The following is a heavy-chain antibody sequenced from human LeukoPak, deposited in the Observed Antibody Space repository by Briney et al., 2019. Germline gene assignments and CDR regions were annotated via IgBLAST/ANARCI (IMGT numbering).Heavy chain of an antibody. CDR2: INPNSGGK. J-gene: IGHJ4*02. V-gene: IGHV1-2*06. Sequence: ASVKVSCKASGYTFTGYYMHWVRQAPGQGLEWMGRINPNSGGKNYAQKFQGRLTMNRDRSISQDYLELNKLRSDDAAVYYCARVFWCIASGPWSGYYTGDYWGQGTLVTVSS. CDR1: GYTFTGYY. D-gene: IGHD3-3*01. CDR3: ARVFWCIASGPWSGYYTGDY.